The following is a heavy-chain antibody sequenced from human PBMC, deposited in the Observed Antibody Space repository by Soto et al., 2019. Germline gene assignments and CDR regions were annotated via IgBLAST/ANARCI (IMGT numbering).Heavy chain of an antibody. Sequence: ASVKRSCKASGYTFTGYYMHWVRQAPGQGLEWMGWINPNSGGTNYAQKFQGWVTMTRDTSISTAYMELSRLRSDDTAVYYCARLYGDYDVGAFDIWGQRTMVTVSS. CDR1: GYTFTGYY. V-gene: IGHV1-2*04. CDR3: ARLYGDYDVGAFDI. D-gene: IGHD4-17*01. CDR2: INPNSGGT. J-gene: IGHJ3*02.